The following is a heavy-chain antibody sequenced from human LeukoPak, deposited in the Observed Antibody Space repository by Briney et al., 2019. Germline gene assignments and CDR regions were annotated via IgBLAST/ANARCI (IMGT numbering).Heavy chain of an antibody. CDR1: GGSISSSSYY. Sequence: SETLSLTCTVSGGSISSSSYYWGWLRQPPGKGLEWIGSIYYSGSTYYNPSLKSRVTISVDTSKNQFSLKLSSVTAADTAVYYCARHDSWFDPWGQGTLVTVSS. D-gene: IGHD3-22*01. J-gene: IGHJ5*02. CDR3: ARHDSWFDP. V-gene: IGHV4-39*01. CDR2: IYYSGST.